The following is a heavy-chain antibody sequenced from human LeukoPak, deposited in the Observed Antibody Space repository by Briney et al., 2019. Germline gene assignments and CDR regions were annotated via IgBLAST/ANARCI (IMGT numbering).Heavy chain of an antibody. CDR2: IHHSGST. J-gene: IGHJ5*02. CDR3: ARDRTPDYYGSGFDP. V-gene: IGHV4-38-2*02. CDR1: GYSISSGYY. D-gene: IGHD3-10*01. Sequence: SETLSLTCTVPGYSISSGYYWGWIRQPPGKGLEWIGSIHHSGSTYYNPSLKSRVTISVDTSKNQFSLKLSSVTAADTAVHYCARDRTPDYYGSGFDPWGQGTLVTVSS.